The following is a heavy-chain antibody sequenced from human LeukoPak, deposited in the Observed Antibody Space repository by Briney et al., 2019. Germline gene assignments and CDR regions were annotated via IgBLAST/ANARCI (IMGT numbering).Heavy chain of an antibody. CDR2: FDPEDGET. J-gene: IGHJ5*02. CDR1: GYTLTELS. CDR3: ATGPYGPRGSVWFDP. D-gene: IGHD4-17*01. V-gene: IGHV1-24*01. Sequence: ASVKVSCKVSGYTLTELSMHWVRQAPGKGLGWVGGFDPEDGETIYAQKFQGRVTMTEDTSTDTAYMELSSLRSEDTAVYYCATGPYGPRGSVWFDPWGQGTLVTVSS.